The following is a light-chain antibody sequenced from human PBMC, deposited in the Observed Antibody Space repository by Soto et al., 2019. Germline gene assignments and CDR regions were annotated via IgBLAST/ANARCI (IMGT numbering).Light chain of an antibody. CDR1: QSVTNNY. V-gene: IGKV3-20*01. J-gene: IGKJ2*01. CDR3: QQYSSLPHT. Sequence: ESVLTQSPVTLSLSPWERATLSCRATQSVTNNYFAWYQQKPGQSPSLLIYGVSSRATDIPDRFSGSGSGTDFTLTISRLEPEDFVVYYCQQYSSLPHTFGQGTKLEVK. CDR2: GVS.